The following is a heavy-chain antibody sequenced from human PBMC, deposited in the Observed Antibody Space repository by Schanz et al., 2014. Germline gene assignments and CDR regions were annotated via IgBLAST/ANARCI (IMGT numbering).Heavy chain of an antibody. CDR3: AKQIHYDILAVTRS. D-gene: IGHD3-9*01. CDR2: LSGSGGST. J-gene: IGHJ4*01. Sequence: VQLVESGGGVVQFGRSLRLSCAASGFTFSSYAMSWVRQAPGKGLEWVSALSGSGGSTYYADSVKGRFTISTDNSKNTLYLQMNSLGAEDTAVYDCAKQIHYDILAVTRSWGQGTLVTVSS. V-gene: IGHV3-23*04. CDR1: GFTFSSYA.